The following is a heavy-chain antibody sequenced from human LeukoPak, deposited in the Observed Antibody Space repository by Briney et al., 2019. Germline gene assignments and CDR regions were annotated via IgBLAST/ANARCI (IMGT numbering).Heavy chain of an antibody. CDR3: ARDRGVRGEMDF. D-gene: IGHD3-10*01. CDR1: GYSISSAYY. Sequence: SETLSLTCAVSGYSISSAYYWGWIRPPPGKGLEWIGSILHSGSTYYNPSLKRRVTISVDASKNHFPLKLTSVTAADTAVYYCARDRGVRGEMDFWGQGTLVTVSS. J-gene: IGHJ4*02. V-gene: IGHV4-38-2*02. CDR2: ILHSGST.